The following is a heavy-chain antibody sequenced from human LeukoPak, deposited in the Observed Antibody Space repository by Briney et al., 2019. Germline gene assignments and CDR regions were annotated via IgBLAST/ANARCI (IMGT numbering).Heavy chain of an antibody. Sequence: SETLSLTCAVYGGSFSGYYWSWIRQPPGKGLEWIGEINHSGSTNYNPSLKSRVTISVDRSKNQFSLKLSSVTAADTAVYYCARDGEYSSSSYYYYMDVWGKGTTVTVSS. D-gene: IGHD6-6*01. V-gene: IGHV4-34*01. CDR3: ARDGEYSSSSYYYYMDV. CDR1: GGSFSGYY. J-gene: IGHJ6*03. CDR2: INHSGST.